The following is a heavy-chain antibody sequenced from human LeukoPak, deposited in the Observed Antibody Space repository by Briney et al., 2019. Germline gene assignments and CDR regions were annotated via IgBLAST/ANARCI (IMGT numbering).Heavy chain of an antibody. Sequence: PSETLSLTCTVSGGSISSYYWSWIRQPPGKGLEWIRYIYYSGSTNYNPSLKSRVTISVDTSKNQFSLKLSSVTAADTAVYYCARQGNYDYVWGSYPPGNYFDYWGQGTLVTVSS. CDR3: ARQGNYDYVWGSYPPGNYFDY. CDR2: IYYSGST. V-gene: IGHV4-59*08. CDR1: GGSISSYY. J-gene: IGHJ4*02. D-gene: IGHD3-16*02.